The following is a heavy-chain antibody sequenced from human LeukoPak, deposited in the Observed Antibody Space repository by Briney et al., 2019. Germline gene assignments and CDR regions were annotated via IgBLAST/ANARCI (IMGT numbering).Heavy chain of an antibody. D-gene: IGHD3-9*01. CDR3: ARAGLRYFDWALDY. CDR1: GGSISSYY. J-gene: IGHJ4*02. CDR2: IYYSGST. V-gene: IGHV4-59*01. Sequence: PSETLSLTCTVSGGSISSYYWSWIRQPPGKGLEWIGHIYYSGSTNYNPSLKSRVTISVDTSKNQFSLKLSSVTAADTAVYYCARAGLRYFDWALDYWGQGTLVTVSS.